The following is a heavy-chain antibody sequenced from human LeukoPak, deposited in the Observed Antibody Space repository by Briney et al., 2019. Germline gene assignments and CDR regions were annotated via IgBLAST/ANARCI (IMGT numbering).Heavy chain of an antibody. D-gene: IGHD2-15*01. CDR1: GDSFSRNSAA. Sequence: SQTLSLTCDISGDSFSRNSAAWNWIRQSPSRGLEWLARANYRSKWYYDYAVSVKSRITINTDTSKNQFTLQLNFVTPEDTAVYYCVGCSGGSCHSGAFEIWGQGTKVTVSS. CDR2: ANYRSKWYY. V-gene: IGHV6-1*01. J-gene: IGHJ3*02. CDR3: VGCSGGSCHSGAFEI.